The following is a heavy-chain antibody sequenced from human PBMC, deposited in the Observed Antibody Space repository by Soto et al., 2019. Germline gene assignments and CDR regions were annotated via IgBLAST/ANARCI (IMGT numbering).Heavy chain of an antibody. Sequence: ASVKVACKASGYTFTGDYMHWVRQAPGQGLEWMGWINPNSGNTGYAQKFQGRVTMTRNTSISTAYMELRSLRSDDTAVYYCARKAYCSSTSCYVFDYWGQGTLVTVSS. CDR2: INPNSGNT. D-gene: IGHD2-2*01. CDR1: GYTFTGDY. CDR3: ARKAYCSSTSCYVFDY. V-gene: IGHV1-8*02. J-gene: IGHJ4*02.